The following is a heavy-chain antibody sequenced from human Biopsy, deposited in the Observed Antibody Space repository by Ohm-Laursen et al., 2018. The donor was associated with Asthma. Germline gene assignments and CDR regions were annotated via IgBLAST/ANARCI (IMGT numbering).Heavy chain of an antibody. D-gene: IGHD6-19*01. CDR1: GGTFSNFA. J-gene: IGHJ6*02. V-gene: IGHV1-69*01. CDR2: IMTVFGTA. CDR3: ARCQVGYSSGWSLLLKKIYYSGMDV. Sequence: SSVKVSCKAPGGTFSNFAISWVRQAPGQGLEWLGGIMTVFGTANYAQKFQGRVTITADESTSTAYMEVTSLRSEDTAIYYCARCQVGYSSGWSLLLKKIYYSGMDVWGQGTAVTVPS.